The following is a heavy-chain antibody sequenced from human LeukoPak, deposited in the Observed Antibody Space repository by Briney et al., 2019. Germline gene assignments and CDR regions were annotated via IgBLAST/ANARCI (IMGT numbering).Heavy chain of an antibody. V-gene: IGHV4-31*03. D-gene: IGHD3-22*01. CDR2: IYYSGSN. CDR3: ARGKDSSDYFDY. J-gene: IGHJ4*02. Sequence: PSQTLSLTCTVSGGSITSDSYYWSWISQHPGKGLEWIAYIYYSGSNYYNPSLKNRVTISVDTSKNQFSLKLSSVTAADTAVYFCARGKDSSDYFDYWGQGTLVTVSS. CDR1: GGSITSDSYY.